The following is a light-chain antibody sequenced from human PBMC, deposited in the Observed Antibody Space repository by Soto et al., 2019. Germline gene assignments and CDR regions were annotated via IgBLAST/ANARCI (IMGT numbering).Light chain of an antibody. CDR2: RND. CDR1: SSNIGSNY. CDR3: SAWDDSLSGPV. J-gene: IGLJ3*02. Sequence: QSVLTQPPSASGTPGQRVTISCSGSSSNIGSNYVYWYRQLPGTAPNVLIYRNDERPSGVPDRFSGSKSGSSASLAISGLRSEDEADYYCSAWDDSLSGPVFGRGTKXTVL. V-gene: IGLV1-47*01.